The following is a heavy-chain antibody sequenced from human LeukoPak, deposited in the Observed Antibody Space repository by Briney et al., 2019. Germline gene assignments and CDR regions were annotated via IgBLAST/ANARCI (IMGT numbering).Heavy chain of an antibody. V-gene: IGHV3-21*01. J-gene: IGHJ4*02. D-gene: IGHD4-17*01. Sequence: PGRCLRLACAAAGFTFGSYSMSCVSHAPRNWLEWVSSITSSSSYIHYAHSVKGRFTISRDNAKNSLYLQMNSLRAEDTAVYYCARDRGDDYGDFDYWGQGTLVTVSS. CDR2: ITSSSSYI. CDR1: GFTFGSYS. CDR3: ARDRGDDYGDFDY.